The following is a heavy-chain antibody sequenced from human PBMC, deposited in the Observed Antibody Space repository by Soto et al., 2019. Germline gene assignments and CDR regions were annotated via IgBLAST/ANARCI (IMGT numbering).Heavy chain of an antibody. J-gene: IGHJ5*01. CDR3: SNRDYDTNVYYRFDT. CDR1: GGSFSGHS. CDR2: INHSGRV. D-gene: IGHD3-22*01. Sequence: SETLSLTCAVYGGSFSGHSWTWIRQSPGKGLEWIGDINHSGRVNYSPSLKSRVTISLDTSKNQFSLTLSAVTAADTAMYYCSNRDYDTNVYYRFDTWGQGTLVTVSS. V-gene: IGHV4-34*01.